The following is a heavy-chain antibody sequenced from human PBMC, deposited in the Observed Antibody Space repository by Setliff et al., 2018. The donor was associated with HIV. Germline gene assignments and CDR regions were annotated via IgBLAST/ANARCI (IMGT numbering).Heavy chain of an antibody. Sequence: ASVKVSCKASGYTFTTYAMNWVRQAPGQGLEWMGWINTNTGNPTYAQGFTGRFVFSLDTSVSTAYLQISSLKAEDTAVYYCARPPPASIAVAGTQAFDIWGQGTMVTVSS. J-gene: IGHJ3*02. D-gene: IGHD6-19*01. CDR2: INTNTGNP. CDR3: ARPPPASIAVAGTQAFDI. CDR1: GYTFTTYA. V-gene: IGHV7-4-1*02.